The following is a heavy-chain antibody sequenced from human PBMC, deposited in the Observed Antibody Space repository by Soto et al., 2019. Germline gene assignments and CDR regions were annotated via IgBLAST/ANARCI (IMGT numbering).Heavy chain of an antibody. CDR1: GFTFSSYG. D-gene: IGHD2-2*01. CDR2: IWYDGSNK. CDR3: ARGVPVAADHKRTPDVDY. V-gene: IGHV3-33*01. Sequence: GGSLRLSCAASGFTFSSYGMHWVRQAPGKGLERVAVIWYDGSNKYYADSVKGRFTSSRDNSKNTLYLQMNSLRAEDTAGYYCARGVPVAADHKRTPDVDYWGQGTLVTSPQ. J-gene: IGHJ4*02.